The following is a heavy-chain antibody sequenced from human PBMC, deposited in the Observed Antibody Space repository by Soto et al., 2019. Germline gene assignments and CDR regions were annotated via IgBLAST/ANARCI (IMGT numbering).Heavy chain of an antibody. CDR1: GFTVGAKY. J-gene: IGHJ5*02. D-gene: IGHD6-19*01. V-gene: IGHV3-66*01. Sequence: EVKLVESGGGLVQPGGSLRLSCAASGFTVGAKYMSWVRQAPGKGLEWVSVLYGSGDTYYADSVRGRFTISRDSSKNILSLHMNRLRLDDPGVYYCAKAILQWQKVEWFDHWGQGALVSVSS. CDR3: AKAILQWQKVEWFDH. CDR2: LYGSGDT.